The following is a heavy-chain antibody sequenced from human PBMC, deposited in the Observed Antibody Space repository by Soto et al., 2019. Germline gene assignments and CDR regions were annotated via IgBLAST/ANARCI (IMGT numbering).Heavy chain of an antibody. CDR1: CYPFTSPG. Sequence: ASVKVSCKASCYPFTSPGISWVRQAPGQGPEWMGWTSTFNGEAKYAQKLQGRVTMTTDTSTTTAYMELRSLTSDDTAVYYCARDLDGSGSYFTDYWGQGTLVTVSS. CDR3: ARDLDGSGSYFTDY. J-gene: IGHJ4*02. D-gene: IGHD3-10*01. CDR2: TSTFNGEA. V-gene: IGHV1-18*01.